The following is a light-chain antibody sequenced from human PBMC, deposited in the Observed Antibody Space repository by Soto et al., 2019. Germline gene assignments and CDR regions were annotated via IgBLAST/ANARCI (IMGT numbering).Light chain of an antibody. CDR3: QQRSNWPRT. CDR2: GAS. V-gene: IGKV3D-20*02. CDR1: QSVSSNS. Sequence: EIVLTQSPGTLSLSPGARATLSCRASQSVSSNSLAWYHQKPGQPPRLLMYGASSRATGIPDRVSGSGSGTDFTLTISSLEPEDFAVYYCQQRSNWPRTFGQGTKV. J-gene: IGKJ1*01.